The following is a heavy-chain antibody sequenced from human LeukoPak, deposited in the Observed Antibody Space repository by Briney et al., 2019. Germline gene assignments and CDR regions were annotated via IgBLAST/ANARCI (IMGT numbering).Heavy chain of an antibody. D-gene: IGHD2-15*01. V-gene: IGHV3-66*01. CDR2: IYSGGST. CDR1: GSTVSSNY. CDR3: ARVVAATGGIDY. Sequence: GGSLRLSCAVSGSTVSSNYMSWVRPAPGKGPEWVSVIYSGGSTYYADSVKGRFTISRDNSKNTLYLQMNSLRAEDTAVFYCARVVAATGGIDYWGQGTLVTVSS. J-gene: IGHJ4*02.